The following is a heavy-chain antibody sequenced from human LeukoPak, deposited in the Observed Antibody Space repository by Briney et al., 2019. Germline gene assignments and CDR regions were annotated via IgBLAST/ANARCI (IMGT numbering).Heavy chain of an antibody. V-gene: IGHV3-7*01. D-gene: IGHD3-22*01. Sequence: GGSLRLSCAASGFTFSSYAMSWVRQAPGKGLEWVANIKQDGSEKFYIDSVKSRFTISRDNAKNSLYLQMKSLRAEDTAVYYCARVRDYYDSSGHNSGWYFDLWGRGTLVTVSS. CDR3: ARVRDYYDSSGHNSGWYFDL. J-gene: IGHJ2*01. CDR1: GFTFSSYA. CDR2: IKQDGSEK.